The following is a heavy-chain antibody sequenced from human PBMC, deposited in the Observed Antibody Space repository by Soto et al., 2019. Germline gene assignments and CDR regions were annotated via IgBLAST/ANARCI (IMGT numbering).Heavy chain of an antibody. V-gene: IGHV3-7*01. J-gene: IGHJ6*02. CDR2: IKEDGSEK. D-gene: IGHD3-22*01. CDR1: GFSFSSYW. Sequence: SGGSLRLSCAASGFSFSSYWMSWVRQAPGKGLEWVANIKEDGSEKYYVDSVKGRFTISRDNARNSLSLQMNSLRAEDTAVYFCARVKYHYDSTGNLGRYYYYYGMDVWGQGTPVTVSS. CDR3: ARVKYHYDSTGNLGRYYYYYGMDV.